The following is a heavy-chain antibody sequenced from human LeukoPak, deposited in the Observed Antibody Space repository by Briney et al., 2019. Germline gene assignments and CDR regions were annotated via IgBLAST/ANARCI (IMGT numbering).Heavy chain of an antibody. Sequence: SETLSLTCTVSGGSISSGSYYWSWIRQPAGKGLEWIGRIYTSGSTNYNPSLKSRVTISVDTSKNQFSLKLSSVTAADTAVYYCARASRPLLPAAITYWYFDLWGRGTLVTVPS. CDR1: GGSISSGSYY. J-gene: IGHJ2*01. CDR2: IYTSGST. D-gene: IGHD2-2*02. V-gene: IGHV4-61*02. CDR3: ARASRPLLPAAITYWYFDL.